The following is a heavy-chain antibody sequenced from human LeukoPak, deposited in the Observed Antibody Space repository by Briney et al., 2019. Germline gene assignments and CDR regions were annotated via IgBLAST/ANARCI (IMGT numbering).Heavy chain of an antibody. CDR1: GFSVSTSGVG. CDR3: ARWTMVRGDGCYYLDV. J-gene: IGHJ6*03. V-gene: IGHV2-5*01. Sequence: SGPTLVKPTQTLTLSCTFSGFSVSTSGVGVGWIRQPPWKALEWLTNIYWNDHKRYSPSLKRRLNITKDTSKNQVVLTMTNTDPVDTATYYCARWTMVRGDGCYYLDVWGKGTTVTISS. D-gene: IGHD3-10*01. CDR2: IYWNDHK.